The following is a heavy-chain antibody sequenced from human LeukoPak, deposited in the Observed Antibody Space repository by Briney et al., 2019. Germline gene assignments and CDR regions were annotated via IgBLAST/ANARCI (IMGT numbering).Heavy chain of an antibody. Sequence: SETLSLTCTVSGYSISSGYYWGWIRQPPGKGLEWIGSIYHSGSTYYNPSLKSRVTVSVDTSKNQFSLKLSSVTAADTAVYYCARHSGFGELYHTFDYWGQGTLVTVSS. J-gene: IGHJ4*02. D-gene: IGHD3-10*01. CDR3: ARHSGFGELYHTFDY. CDR1: GYSISSGYY. V-gene: IGHV4-38-2*02. CDR2: IYHSGST.